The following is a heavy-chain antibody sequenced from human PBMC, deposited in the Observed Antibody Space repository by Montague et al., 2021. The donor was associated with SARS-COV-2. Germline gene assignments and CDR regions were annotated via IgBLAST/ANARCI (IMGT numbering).Heavy chain of an antibody. D-gene: IGHD3-22*01. CDR2: INQGGIT. V-gene: IGHV4-34*01. J-gene: IGHJ4*02. CDR3: ARGHQGVAMIVVVMIGAAYFFDY. Sequence: SETLSLTCAVYGGSFNDYYWSWIRQPPGKRLEWIGEINQGGITNYSPSLKSRVTISADTSKNQFSLKMKSVTAADTANYYCARGHQGVAMIVVVMIGAAYFFDYSGQGSLVTVSS. CDR1: GGSFNDYY.